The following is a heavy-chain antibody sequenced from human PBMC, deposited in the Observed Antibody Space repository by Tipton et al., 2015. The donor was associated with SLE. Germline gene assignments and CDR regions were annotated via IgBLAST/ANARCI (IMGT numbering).Heavy chain of an antibody. CDR3: ARADLYQNVFDM. CDR2: IFPEDSDA. Sequence: QLVQSGAELKKPGESLKISCKGSGYIFTDYWIGWVRQMPGQGLEWMGIIFPEDSDARYSPSFQGHVTISSDKSITTAYLQWSSLKASDTAMYYCARADLYQNVFDMWGQGTMVTVSS. D-gene: IGHD2-2*01. J-gene: IGHJ3*02. CDR1: GYIFTDYW. V-gene: IGHV5-51*01.